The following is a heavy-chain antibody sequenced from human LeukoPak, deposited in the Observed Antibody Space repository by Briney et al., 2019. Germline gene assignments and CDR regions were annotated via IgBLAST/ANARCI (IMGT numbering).Heavy chain of an antibody. V-gene: IGHV3-21*01. CDR2: INSSSGYI. D-gene: IGHD5-12*01. Sequence: GGSLRLSCAASGFTFSSYSMNWVRQAPGKGLEWVSSINSSSGYIYYADSVKGRFTISRDNSKNTLYLQMNSLRAEDTAVYYCAKVPSHIVATIDFDYWGQGTLVTVSS. CDR1: GFTFSSYS. J-gene: IGHJ4*02. CDR3: AKVPSHIVATIDFDY.